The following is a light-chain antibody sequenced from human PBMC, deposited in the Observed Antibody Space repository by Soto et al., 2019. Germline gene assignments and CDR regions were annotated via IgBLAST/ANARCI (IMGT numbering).Light chain of an antibody. Sequence: EIVMTQSPATLSVSPGERATLSCRASQSVSSNLAWYQQKPGQAPRLLIYGASTRATGIPASFSGSGSGTEFTLTISSLQSEDFAVYYRQQYKNWPPWTFGQGTKVEI. V-gene: IGKV3-15*01. CDR2: GAS. J-gene: IGKJ1*01. CDR1: QSVSSN. CDR3: QQYKNWPPWT.